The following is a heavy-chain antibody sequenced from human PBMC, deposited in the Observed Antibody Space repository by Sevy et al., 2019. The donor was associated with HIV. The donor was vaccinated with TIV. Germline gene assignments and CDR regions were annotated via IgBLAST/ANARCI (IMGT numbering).Heavy chain of an antibody. D-gene: IGHD6-13*01. CDR3: ARSYSSSWYILYXFEX. V-gene: IGHV3-21*01. CDR1: GXXFSSYS. J-gene: IGHJ4*02. CDR2: IGSSNSCI. Sequence: GGSLRLSCAASGXXFSSYSVSWVRQAPGKGLEWVASIGSSNSCIYYADSVKGRFTISRDNAKNSLFLHMNTLRAEDTAVYYCARSYSSSWYILYXFEXWXQGTPVTVSS.